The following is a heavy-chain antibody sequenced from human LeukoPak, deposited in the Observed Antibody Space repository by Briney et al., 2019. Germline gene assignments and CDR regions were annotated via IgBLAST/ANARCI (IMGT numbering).Heavy chain of an antibody. CDR1: GGTVTGFS. CDR2: FDPEDGAR. CDR3: ATGYTYDYSLY. J-gene: IGHJ4*02. V-gene: IGHV1-24*01. D-gene: IGHD5-18*01. Sequence: GASVKVSCKVSGGTVTGFSIHWVRQAPGHGLEWMGGFDPEDGARIFAQKFQGRVTMTEDTSTDTAYMDLSSLRSEDTAVYYCATGYTYDYSLYWGQGTLVTVSS.